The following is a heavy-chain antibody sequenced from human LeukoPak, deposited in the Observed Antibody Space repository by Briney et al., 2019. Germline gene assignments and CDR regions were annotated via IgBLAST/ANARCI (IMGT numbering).Heavy chain of an antibody. CDR2: IYYSGST. D-gene: IGHD2-21*01. V-gene: IGHV4-59*01. CDR1: GGSISSYY. J-gene: IGHJ4*02. CDR3: AREDDGEILW. Sequence: SGTLSLTCTVSGGSISSYYWSWIRQPPGKGLEWIGYIYYSGSTNYNPSLKSRVTISVDTSKNQFSLKLSSVTAADTAVYYCAREDDGEILWWGQGTLVTVSS.